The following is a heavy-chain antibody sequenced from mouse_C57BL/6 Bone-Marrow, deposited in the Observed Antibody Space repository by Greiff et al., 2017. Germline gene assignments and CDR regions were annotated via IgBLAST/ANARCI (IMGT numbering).Heavy chain of an antibody. J-gene: IGHJ4*01. CDR3: ARRGGLYYAMDY. CDR1: GFTFSSYG. V-gene: IGHV5-6*02. CDR2: ISSGGSYT. Sequence: EVMLVESGGDLVKPGGSLKLSCAASGFTFSSYGMSWVRQTPDTRLEWVATISSGGSYTYYPDSVKGRFTISRDNAKNTLYLQMSSLKSEDTAMYYCARRGGLYYAMDYWGQGTSVTVSS.